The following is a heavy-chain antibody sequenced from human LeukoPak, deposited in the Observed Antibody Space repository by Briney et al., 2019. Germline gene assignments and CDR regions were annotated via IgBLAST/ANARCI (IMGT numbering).Heavy chain of an antibody. CDR2: IKGDGSST. V-gene: IGHV3-74*01. CDR1: GFTFSSYA. J-gene: IGHJ4*02. CDR3: ARDIGLGVAGTEAFDY. Sequence: GGSLRLSCAASGFTFSSYAKHWVRHTPGKGLVWVSRIKGDGSSTSYADSVKGRFTISRDNAKNTLYLQMNSLRAEDTAVYYCARDIGLGVAGTEAFDYWGQGTLVTVSS. D-gene: IGHD6-19*01.